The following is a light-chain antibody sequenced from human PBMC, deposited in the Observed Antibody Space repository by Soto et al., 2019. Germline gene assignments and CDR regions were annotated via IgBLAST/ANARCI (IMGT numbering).Light chain of an antibody. V-gene: IGLV2-14*01. CDR2: EVS. CDR1: SSDVGSYDH. J-gene: IGLJ1*01. CDR3: ISYTGSSTSYV. Sequence: QSALTQPASVSGSPGQSITISCSGTSSDVGSYDHVAWYQQFPGKTPKLMIYEVSNRPSGVSSRVSGSKSGNTASLTISGLQAEDEADYYCISYTGSSTSYVFGSGTKVTVL.